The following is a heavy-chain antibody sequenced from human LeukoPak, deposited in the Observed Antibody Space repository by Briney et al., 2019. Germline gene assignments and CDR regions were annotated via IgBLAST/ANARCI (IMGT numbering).Heavy chain of an antibody. Sequence: GESLNISCKGSGYSFTTYWIGWVRQMPGEGLEWMGIIYPGDSDTRYSPSFQGQVTISADKSISTAYLQWSSLKASDTAMYYCARARYCSGGSCYAEYWGQGTLVTVSS. CDR1: GYSFTTYW. D-gene: IGHD2-15*01. V-gene: IGHV5-51*01. J-gene: IGHJ4*02. CDR2: IYPGDSDT. CDR3: ARARYCSGGSCYAEY.